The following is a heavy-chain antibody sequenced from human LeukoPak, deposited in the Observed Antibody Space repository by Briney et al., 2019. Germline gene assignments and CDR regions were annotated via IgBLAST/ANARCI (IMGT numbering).Heavy chain of an antibody. D-gene: IGHD6-13*01. CDR2: ISWNSGSI. V-gene: IGHV3-9*01. CDR1: GFTFDDYA. CDR3: AKDIAGRIAAAGRPAWGYYYYYYGMDV. Sequence: GRSLRLSCAASGFTFDDYAMHWVRQAPGKGLEWVSGISWNSGSIGYADSVKGRFTISRDDAKNSLYLQMNSLRAEDTALYYCAKDIAGRIAAAGRPAWGYYYYYYGMDVWGQGTTVTVSS. J-gene: IGHJ6*02.